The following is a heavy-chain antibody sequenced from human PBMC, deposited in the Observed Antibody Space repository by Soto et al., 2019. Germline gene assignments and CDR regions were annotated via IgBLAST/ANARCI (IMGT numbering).Heavy chain of an antibody. Sequence: PWESLSLTCAASGGCVTNNYLSWVRQVPGKGLEWVAVIWPCGTTSYIDSVKGRFTISRDTSKNPLYLQMNSLRVEDTAVYYCASDIGHWGTGRIITGSS. CDR3: ASDIGH. V-gene: IGHV3-53*01. CDR1: GGCVTNNY. CDR2: IWPCGTT. J-gene: IGHJ1*01.